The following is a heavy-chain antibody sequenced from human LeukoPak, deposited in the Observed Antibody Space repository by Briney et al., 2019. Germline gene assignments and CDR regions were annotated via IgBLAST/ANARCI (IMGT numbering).Heavy chain of an antibody. CDR1: VFTFSSYE. CDR3: ARGAVWGSYRSAFDI. J-gene: IGHJ3*02. CDR2: ISSSGSSI. V-gene: IGHV3-48*03. Sequence: GGSLRLSCAASVFTFSSYEMNWARQAPGKGLEWVSYISSSGSSIYYADSVKGRFTISRDNAKNSLYLQMNSLRAEDTAVYYCARGAVWGSYRSAFDIWGQGTMVTVSS. D-gene: IGHD3-16*02.